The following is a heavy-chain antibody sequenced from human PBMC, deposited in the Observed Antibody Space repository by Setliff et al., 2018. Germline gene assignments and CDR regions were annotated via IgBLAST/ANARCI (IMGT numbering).Heavy chain of an antibody. CDR3: ARHQRAQYYYGSGRSAFDI. D-gene: IGHD3-10*01. Sequence: SETLSLTCTVSGGSISSYYWSCIRPPPGKGLEWIGYTYYRGSTNYNPSLKSRVTISVDTSKNQFSLKLSSVTAADTAVYYCARHQRAQYYYGSGRSAFDIWGQGTMVTVSS. CDR2: TYYRGST. J-gene: IGHJ3*02. V-gene: IGHV4-59*08. CDR1: GGSISSYY.